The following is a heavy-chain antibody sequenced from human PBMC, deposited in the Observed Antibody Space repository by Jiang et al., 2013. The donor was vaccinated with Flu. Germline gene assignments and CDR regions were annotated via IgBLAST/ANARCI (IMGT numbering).Heavy chain of an antibody. CDR3: AKGVAPMVTAFDY. V-gene: IGHV3-23*01. CDR2: IRGNGYDP. J-gene: IGHJ4*02. CDR1: GFMFSSYT. Sequence: QLLESGGGLVQPGESLRLSCAASGFMFSSYTMTWVRQAPGRGLEWVARIRGNGYDPKYADSVKGRFTIFRDNSRNTLYLQMSSLRAEDTAVYYCAKGVAPMVTAFDYGGQGSLVTVSS. D-gene: IGHD2-21*02.